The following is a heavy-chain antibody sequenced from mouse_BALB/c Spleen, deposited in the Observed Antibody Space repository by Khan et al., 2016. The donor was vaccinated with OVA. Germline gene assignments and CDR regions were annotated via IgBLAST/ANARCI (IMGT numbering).Heavy chain of an antibody. J-gene: IGHJ3*01. Sequence: QVQLKESGPGLVQPSQSLSITCTVSGFSLNNYSVHWVRQSPGKGLEWLGVIWSAGSTDYNAAFISRLTISNDDSRCQVFVKRHSRQPNDTAIYYCARRGYDYGRGALFAYWGQGTLVTVSA. CDR3: ARRGYDYGRGALFAY. D-gene: IGHD2-4*01. CDR2: IWSAGST. CDR1: GFSLNNYS. V-gene: IGHV2-2*02.